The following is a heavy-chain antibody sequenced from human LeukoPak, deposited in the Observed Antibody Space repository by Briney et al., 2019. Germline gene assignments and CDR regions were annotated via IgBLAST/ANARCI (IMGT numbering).Heavy chain of an antibody. V-gene: IGHV4-59*08. CDR3: AGYATTVTTNDY. CDR1: GGTISGYY. CDR2: IYHSGST. Sequence: KTSETLSLTCTGSGGTISGYYWSWLRQPPGKGLEWIGFIYHSGSTNYNPSLKSRVTISVDTSKNQFSLKLSPVSAADTAVYYCAGYATTVTTNDYWGQGTLVTVSS. D-gene: IGHD4-17*01. J-gene: IGHJ4*02.